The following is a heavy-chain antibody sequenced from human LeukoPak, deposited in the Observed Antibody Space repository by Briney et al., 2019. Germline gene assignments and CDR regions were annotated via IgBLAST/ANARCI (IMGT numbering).Heavy chain of an antibody. J-gene: IGHJ3*02. D-gene: IGHD3-10*01. CDR3: ARDYGSGSYYNFHDAFDI. Sequence: SETLSLTCTVSGGSISSHYWSWIRQPPGKGLEWIGYIYYSGSTNYNPSLKSRVTISVDTSKNQFSLKLSSVTAADTAVYYCARDYGSGSYYNFHDAFDIWGQGTMVTVSS. CDR2: IYYSGST. V-gene: IGHV4-59*11. CDR1: GGSISSHY.